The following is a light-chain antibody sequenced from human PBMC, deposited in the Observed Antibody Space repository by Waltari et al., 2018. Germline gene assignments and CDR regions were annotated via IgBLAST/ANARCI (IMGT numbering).Light chain of an antibody. Sequence: QSALTQPRSVSGSPGQSVTISCTGTRRDVGGYNYVSWYQQHPGKAPKLMIYDGSKRPSGVPDRFSGSKSGNTASLTISGLQAEDEADYYCCSYAGSYTFWVFGGGTKLTVL. J-gene: IGLJ3*02. V-gene: IGLV2-11*01. CDR3: CSYAGSYTFWV. CDR2: DGS. CDR1: RRDVGGYNY.